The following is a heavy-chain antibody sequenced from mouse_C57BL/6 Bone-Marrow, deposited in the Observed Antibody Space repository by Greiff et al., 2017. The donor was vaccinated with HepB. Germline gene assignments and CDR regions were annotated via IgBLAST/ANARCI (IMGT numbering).Heavy chain of an antibody. J-gene: IGHJ3*01. CDR3: ARENRGY. V-gene: IGHV5-4*01. Sequence: VQLKESGGGLVKPGGSLKLSCAASGFTFSSYAMSWVRQTPEKRLEWVATISDGGSYTYYPDNVKGRFTISRDNAKNNLYLQMSHLKSEDTAMYYCARENRGYWGQGTLVTVSA. CDR1: GFTFSSYA. CDR2: ISDGGSYT.